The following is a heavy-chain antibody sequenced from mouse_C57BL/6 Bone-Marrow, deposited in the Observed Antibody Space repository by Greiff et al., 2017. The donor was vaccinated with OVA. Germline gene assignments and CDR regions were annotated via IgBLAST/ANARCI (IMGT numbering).Heavy chain of an antibody. Sequence: EVQLQQSGAELVRPGASVKLSCTASGFNIKDDYMHWVKQRPEQGLEWIGWIDPENGDTEYASKFQGKATITEDTSSNTAYLQLSSLTSEDTAVYYCTTGWAWFAYWGQGTLVTVSA. J-gene: IGHJ3*01. CDR2: IDPENGDT. V-gene: IGHV14-4*01. CDR1: GFNIKDDY. CDR3: TTGWAWFAY.